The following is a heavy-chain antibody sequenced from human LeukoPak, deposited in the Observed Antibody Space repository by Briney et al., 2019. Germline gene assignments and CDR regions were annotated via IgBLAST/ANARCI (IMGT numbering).Heavy chain of an antibody. V-gene: IGHV4-34*01. D-gene: IGHD6-13*01. Sequence: PSETLSLTCAVYGGSFSGYYWSWIRQPPGKGLEWIGEINHSGSTNYNPSLKSRVTILVDTSKNQFSLKLSYVTAADTAVYYCARVPGYSSRTNWFDPWGQGTLVTVSS. J-gene: IGHJ5*02. CDR3: ARVPGYSSRTNWFDP. CDR2: INHSGST. CDR1: GGSFSGYY.